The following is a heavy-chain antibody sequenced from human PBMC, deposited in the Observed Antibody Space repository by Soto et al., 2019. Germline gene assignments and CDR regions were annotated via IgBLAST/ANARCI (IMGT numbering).Heavy chain of an antibody. J-gene: IGHJ5*02. Sequence: GGSLRLSCAASGFTFSSYAMHWVRQAPGKGLEWVAVISYDGSNKYYADSVKGRFTISRDNSKNTLYLQMNSLRAEDTAVYYCARELEGLTYYDFWKSSWFDPWGQGTLVTVSS. CDR3: ARELEGLTYYDFWKSSWFDP. D-gene: IGHD3-3*01. CDR2: ISYDGSNK. V-gene: IGHV3-30-3*01. CDR1: GFTFSSYA.